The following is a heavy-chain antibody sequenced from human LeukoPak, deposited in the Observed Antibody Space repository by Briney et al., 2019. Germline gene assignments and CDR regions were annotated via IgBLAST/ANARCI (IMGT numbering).Heavy chain of an antibody. CDR2: ISYDGSNK. V-gene: IGHV3-30*03. CDR1: GFTFSSYA. D-gene: IGHD3-22*01. J-gene: IGHJ3*02. CDR3: ARGGDSSGSTYDAFDI. Sequence: PGGSLRLSCAASGFTFSSYAMSWVRQAPGKGLEWVAVISYDGSNKDYADSVKGRFTISRDNSKNTLCLQMNSLRAEDTAVYYCARGGDSSGSTYDAFDIWGQGTLVTVSS.